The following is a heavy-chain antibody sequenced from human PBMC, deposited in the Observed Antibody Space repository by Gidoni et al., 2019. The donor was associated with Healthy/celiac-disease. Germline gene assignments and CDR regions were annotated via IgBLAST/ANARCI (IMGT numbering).Heavy chain of an antibody. J-gene: IGHJ4*02. Sequence: QVQLVESGGGVVQPGRSLRLACAASGFTFSSNGMHGVRQAPGKGLEWVAVISYDGSNKYYADSVKGRFTTSRDNSKNTLYLQMNSLRAEDTAVYYCAKAAQRSPLLWFGDGAYYFDYWGQGTLVTVSS. CDR3: AKAAQRSPLLWFGDGAYYFDY. V-gene: IGHV3-30*18. CDR2: ISYDGSNK. CDR1: GFTFSSNG. D-gene: IGHD3-10*01.